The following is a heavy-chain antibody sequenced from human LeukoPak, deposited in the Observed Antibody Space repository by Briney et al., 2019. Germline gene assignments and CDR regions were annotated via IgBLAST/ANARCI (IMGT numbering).Heavy chain of an antibody. V-gene: IGHV3-48*01. CDR1: GFTFSSSS. D-gene: IGHD3-22*01. Sequence: GGSLRLSRAASGFTFSSSSMNWVRQAPRKGLEWVSYISSSSSTIYYADSVKGRFTISRDNAKNSLYLQMNSLRAEDTAVYYCARDKGISGYSIDYWGQGTLVTVSS. J-gene: IGHJ4*02. CDR3: ARDKGISGYSIDY. CDR2: ISSSSSTI.